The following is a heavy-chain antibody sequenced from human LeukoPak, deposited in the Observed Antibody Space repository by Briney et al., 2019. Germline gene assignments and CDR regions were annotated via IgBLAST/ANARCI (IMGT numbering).Heavy chain of an antibody. CDR3: ARDGQQLGAEYFQH. V-gene: IGHV3-66*01. Sequence: GGSLRLSCAASGFTVSSNYMSWVRQAPGKGLEWVSVIYSGGSTYYADSVKGRFTISRDNSKNTLYLQMNSLRAEDTAVYYCARDGQQLGAEYFQHWGQGTLVTVSS. D-gene: IGHD6-13*01. J-gene: IGHJ1*01. CDR1: GFTVSSNY. CDR2: IYSGGST.